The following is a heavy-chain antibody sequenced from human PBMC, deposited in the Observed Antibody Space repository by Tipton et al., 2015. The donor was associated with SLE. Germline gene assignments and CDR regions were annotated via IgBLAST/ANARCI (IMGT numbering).Heavy chain of an antibody. J-gene: IGHJ4*02. CDR1: GGSISSYY. V-gene: IGHV4-59*08. CDR2: IYYSGST. D-gene: IGHD6-13*01. CDR3: ARPLYSSSWYYFDY. Sequence: TLSLTCTVSGGSISSYYWSWIRQPPGKGLEWIGYIYYSGSTNYNPSLKSRVTISVDTSKNQFSLKLSSVTAADTAVYYCARPLYSSSWYYFDYWGQGTLVTVSS.